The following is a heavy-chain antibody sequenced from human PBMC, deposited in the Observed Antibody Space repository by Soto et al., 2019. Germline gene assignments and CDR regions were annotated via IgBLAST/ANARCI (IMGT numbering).Heavy chain of an antibody. CDR3: VVSTGWWSFLY. CDR2: ISTANGNA. Sequence: QVQVVQSGAEVQRPGASVKVSCQTSGYTFTTFDMHWVRQAPGQSLEWMGWISTANGNAKYSQKFLGRVTMTRDTSASAGYMELNSLRSEDTAVYFCVVSTGWWSFLYWGQGTLVTVAS. V-gene: IGHV1-3*04. D-gene: IGHD6-19*01. CDR1: GYTFTTFD. J-gene: IGHJ1*01.